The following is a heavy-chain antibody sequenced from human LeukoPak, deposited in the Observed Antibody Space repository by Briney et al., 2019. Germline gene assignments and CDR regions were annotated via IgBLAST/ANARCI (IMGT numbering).Heavy chain of an antibody. Sequence: GGPLRLSCAASGFTFSSYSMNWVRQAPGKGLGWVASISSTSDYIYYADSLKGRLAISRDNAKNSLYLQMNSLRAEDTAVYYCARGGIYSQGFDSWGQGTLVTVSS. J-gene: IGHJ4*02. CDR1: GFTFSSYS. D-gene: IGHD6-13*01. CDR2: ISSTSDYI. CDR3: ARGGIYSQGFDS. V-gene: IGHV3-21*01.